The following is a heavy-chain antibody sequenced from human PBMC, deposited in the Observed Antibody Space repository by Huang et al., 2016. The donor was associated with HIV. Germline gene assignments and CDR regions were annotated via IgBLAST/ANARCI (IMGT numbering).Heavy chain of an antibody. D-gene: IGHD1-26*01. J-gene: IGHJ4*02. V-gene: IGHV3-23*01. CDR2: IRASGDTK. CDR1: GFTFNIYA. CDR3: AKPYSGSSNQVFDY. Sequence: EVRLLESGGRLVQSGESLRLSCAASGFTFNIYAMSWVRQAPGKGREWVAGIRASGDTKNYPDSVKGRFTISRDNSRSILYLQMNSLGVEATAMYYCAKPYSGSSNQVFDYWGQGTLVTVSS.